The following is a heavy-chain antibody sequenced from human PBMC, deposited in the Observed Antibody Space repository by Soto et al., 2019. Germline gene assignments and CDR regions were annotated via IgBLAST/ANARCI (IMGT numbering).Heavy chain of an antibody. V-gene: IGHV1-18*01. D-gene: IGHD6-13*01. CDR2: ISGYNGNT. J-gene: IGHJ5*02. Sequence: QVQLVQSGGEVKKPGASVKVSCKASGYTFTSYGISWVRQAPGQGLEWMGWISGYNGNTNYAQKFRGRVTMTTDTSTSTAYMELRSLSYDDTAVYYCAREKAIAAAGGWFDPWGQGTLVTVSS. CDR1: GYTFTSYG. CDR3: AREKAIAAAGGWFDP.